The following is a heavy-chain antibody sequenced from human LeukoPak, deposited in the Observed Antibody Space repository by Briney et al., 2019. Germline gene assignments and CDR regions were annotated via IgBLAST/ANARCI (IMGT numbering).Heavy chain of an antibody. CDR3: AKESDLYCTNGVCYNDY. V-gene: IGHV3-21*04. D-gene: IGHD2-8*01. J-gene: IGHJ4*02. CDR1: GFTFSSYS. CDR2: ISSSSSYI. Sequence: GGSLRLSCAASGFTFSSYSMNWVRQAPGKGLEWVSSISSSSSYIYYADSVKGRFTISRDNSKNTLYLQMNSLRAEDTAVYYCAKESDLYCTNGVCYNDYWGQGTLVTVSS.